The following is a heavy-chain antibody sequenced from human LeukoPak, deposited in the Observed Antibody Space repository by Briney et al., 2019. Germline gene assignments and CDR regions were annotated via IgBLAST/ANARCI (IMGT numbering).Heavy chain of an antibody. V-gene: IGHV3-21*01. CDR2: ISSSSTYI. D-gene: IGHD3-22*01. CDR1: GFTFSSYT. CDR3: ARGGYDTAFDY. J-gene: IGHJ4*02. Sequence: RGSLRLSCAASGFTFSSYTMNWVRHAPGKGLEWVSSISSSSTYIFYADSVKGRFTISRDNAKNSLYLQMNSLRAEDTAVYYCARGGYDTAFDYWGQGTLVTVSS.